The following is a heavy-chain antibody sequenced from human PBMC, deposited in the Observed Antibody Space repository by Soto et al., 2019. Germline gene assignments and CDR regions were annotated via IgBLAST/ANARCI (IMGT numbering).Heavy chain of an antibody. J-gene: IGHJ4*02. CDR2: ISTSGDTK. CDR1: VFTFSSYE. Sequence: PGWSLRLSCASSVFTFSSYEMNWVRQAPGKGLEWVSYISTSGDTKYYADSVKGRFTISRDNAKNSLYLQMNSLRAEDTAVYYCARDGYSYGSPFDYWGQGTLVTVSS. D-gene: IGHD5-18*01. CDR3: ARDGYSYGSPFDY. V-gene: IGHV3-48*03.